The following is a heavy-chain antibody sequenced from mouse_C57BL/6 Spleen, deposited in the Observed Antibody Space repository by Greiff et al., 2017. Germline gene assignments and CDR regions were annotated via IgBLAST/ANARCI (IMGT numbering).Heavy chain of an antibody. CDR2: IYPRSGNT. Sequence: QVQLQQSGAELARPGASVKLSCKASGYTFTSYGISWVKQRTGQGLEWIGEIYPRSGNTYYNETFKGKVTLTADNSSNTAYMELRSLTSEYSAVYFCARWVPKQTADYWGQGTTLTVSS. CDR1: GYTFTSYG. D-gene: IGHD4-1*01. CDR3: ARWVPKQTADY. V-gene: IGHV1-81*01. J-gene: IGHJ2*01.